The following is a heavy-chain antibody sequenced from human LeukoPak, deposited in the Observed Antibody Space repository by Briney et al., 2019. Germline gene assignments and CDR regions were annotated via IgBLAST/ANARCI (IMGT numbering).Heavy chain of an antibody. Sequence: AAVKVSCKASGYTFTSYGISWVRQAPGQGLEWMGWISAYNGNTNYAQKFQGRVTMTTDTSTSTAYMELRSLRSDDTAVYYCASGLIYSGYDPYYFDYWGQGTLVTVSS. V-gene: IGHV1-18*01. D-gene: IGHD5-12*01. CDR3: ASGLIYSGYDPYYFDY. J-gene: IGHJ4*02. CDR1: GYTFTSYG. CDR2: ISAYNGNT.